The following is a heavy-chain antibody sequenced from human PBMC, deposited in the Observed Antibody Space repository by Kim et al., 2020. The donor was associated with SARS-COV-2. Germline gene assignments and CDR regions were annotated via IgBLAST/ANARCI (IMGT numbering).Heavy chain of an antibody. CDR1: GYTFTSYA. J-gene: IGHJ5*02. CDR3: ARDPGYCSSTSCSYRNNWFDP. D-gene: IGHD2-2*01. CDR2: INTNTGNP. V-gene: IGHV7-4-1*02. Sequence: ASVKVSCKASGYTFTSYAMNWVRQAPGQGLEWMGWINTNTGNPTYAQGFTGRFVFSLDTFVSTAYLQISSLKAEDTAVYYCARDPGYCSSTSCSYRNNWFDPWGQGTLVTVSS.